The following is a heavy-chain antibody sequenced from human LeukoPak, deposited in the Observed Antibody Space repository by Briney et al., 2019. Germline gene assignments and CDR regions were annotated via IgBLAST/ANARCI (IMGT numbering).Heavy chain of an antibody. Sequence: PSETLSLTCAVYGGSFSGYYWSWIRQPPGKGLEWIGEINHSGSTNYNPSLKSRVTISVDTSKNQFSLKLSSVTAADTAVYYCASNRDGHNYRPFDYWGQGTLVTVSS. J-gene: IGHJ4*02. D-gene: IGHD5-24*01. CDR2: INHSGST. V-gene: IGHV4-34*01. CDR1: GGSFSGYY. CDR3: ASNRDGHNYRPFDY.